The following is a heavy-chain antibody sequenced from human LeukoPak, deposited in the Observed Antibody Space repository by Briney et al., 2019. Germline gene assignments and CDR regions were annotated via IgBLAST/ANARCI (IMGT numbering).Heavy chain of an antibody. CDR2: ISAYNGNT. CDR1: GYTFTSYG. Sequence: ASVKVSCKASGYTFTSYGISWVRQAPGQGLEWMGWISAYNGNTNYAQKLQGRVTMTTDTSTSTAYRELRSLRSDDTAVYYCARDTFMITFGGAIVKAHGDAFDIWGQGTMVTVSS. V-gene: IGHV1-18*04. CDR3: ARDTFMITFGGAIVKAHGDAFDI. D-gene: IGHD3-16*02. J-gene: IGHJ3*02.